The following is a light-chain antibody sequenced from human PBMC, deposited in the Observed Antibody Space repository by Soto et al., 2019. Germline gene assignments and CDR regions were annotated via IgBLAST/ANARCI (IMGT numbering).Light chain of an antibody. J-gene: IGLJ2*01. CDR2: EDN. V-gene: IGLV6-57*04. Sequence: NSMLTQPHSVSESPGKTVIISCTRSSGAIASNSVQWYQQRPGSAPSTVIYEDNQRPSGVPDRFSGSTDGSSNSASLTISGLQTEDEADYYCQSYDSNTVVFGGGTKLTVL. CDR1: SGAIASNS. CDR3: QSYDSNTVV.